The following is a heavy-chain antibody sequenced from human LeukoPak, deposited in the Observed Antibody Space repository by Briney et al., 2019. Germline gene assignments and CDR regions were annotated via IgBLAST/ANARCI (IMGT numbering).Heavy chain of an antibody. CDR2: ITTTSTYI. V-gene: IGHV3-21*04. J-gene: IGHJ4*02. CDR1: GFTFSNYN. D-gene: IGHD3-22*01. Sequence: GGSLRLSCAASGFTFSNYNMNWVRQAPGKGLEWVSSITTTSTYIYYADSVKGRFTISRDNSKNSLYLQMNSLRTEDTALYYCAMLLGDSSGYSSEFDYWGQGTLVTVSS. CDR3: AMLLGDSSGYSSEFDY.